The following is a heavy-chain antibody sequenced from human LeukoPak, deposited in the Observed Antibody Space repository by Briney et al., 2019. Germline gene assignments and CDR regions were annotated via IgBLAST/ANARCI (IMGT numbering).Heavy chain of an antibody. D-gene: IGHD6-13*01. CDR2: IWYDGTNK. V-gene: IGHV3-33*03. J-gene: IGHJ4*02. CDR1: EFTFSNYA. CDR3: ARGTIAAAGYYYFDY. Sequence: PGRSLTLSCAASEFTFSNYAMHWVRQAPGKGLEWLAIIWYDGTNKHYADSVKGRFTISRDNAKNSLYLQMNSLRAEDTAVYYCARGTIAAAGYYYFDYWGQGTQVTVSS.